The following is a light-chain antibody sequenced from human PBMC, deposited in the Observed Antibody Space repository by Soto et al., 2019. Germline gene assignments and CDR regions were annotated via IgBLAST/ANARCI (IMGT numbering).Light chain of an antibody. Sequence: QTVVTQEPSFSVSPGGTVTMTCGLTSGSVSTSYYPSWYQKTPGQAPRTLIYSTKIRSSGVPDRFSGSILGNKAALTITGAQAVDESDYYCLLYVGTGGWVFGGGTKLTVL. CDR3: LLYVGTGGWV. CDR1: SGSVSTSYY. CDR2: STK. J-gene: IGLJ3*02. V-gene: IGLV8-61*01.